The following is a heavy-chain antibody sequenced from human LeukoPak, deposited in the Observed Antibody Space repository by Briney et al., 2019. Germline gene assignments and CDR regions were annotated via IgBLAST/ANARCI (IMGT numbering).Heavy chain of an antibody. D-gene: IGHD3-22*01. V-gene: IGHV3-21*01. CDR1: GYTFSSFS. CDR3: ARLRRNSDSSGYYYYYDY. Sequence: GGSLRLSCVASGYTFSSFSINWVRQAPGKGLEWVSSISVRSNYIYYADSVRGRFSISRDDARNSLYLQMDSLRGDDTDIYYCARLRRNSDSSGYYYYYDYWGQGTLVTVSS. CDR2: ISVRSNYI. J-gene: IGHJ4*02.